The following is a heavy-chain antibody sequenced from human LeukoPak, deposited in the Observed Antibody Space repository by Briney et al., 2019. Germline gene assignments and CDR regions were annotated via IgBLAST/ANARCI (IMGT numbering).Heavy chain of an antibody. CDR1: GFTFSRYS. D-gene: IGHD3-10*01. J-gene: IGHJ3*02. CDR2: ITSNSSYI. CDR3: ARVKGSMVRGVIGAFDI. Sequence: GGSLRLSCAASGFTFSRYSMNWVGQAPGKGVEGVSSITSNSSYIYYADSVKGRFIISRDNAKNSLYLQMNSLRAEDTAVYYCARVKGSMVRGVIGAFDIWGQGTMVTVSS. V-gene: IGHV3-21*01.